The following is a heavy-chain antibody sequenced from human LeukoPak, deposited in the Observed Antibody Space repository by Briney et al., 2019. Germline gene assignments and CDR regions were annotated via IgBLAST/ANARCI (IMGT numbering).Heavy chain of an antibody. CDR3: AKDPPSLYYDFWSGYSPFDY. CDR1: GFTFSSYW. CDR2: IKQDGSEK. D-gene: IGHD3-3*01. Sequence: PGGSLRLSCAASGFTFSSYWMSWVRQAPGKGLEWVANIKQDGSEKYYVDSVKGRFTISRDNAKNTLYLQMNSLRAEDTAVYYCAKDPPSLYYDFWSGYSPFDYWGQGTLVTVSS. V-gene: IGHV3-7*03. J-gene: IGHJ4*02.